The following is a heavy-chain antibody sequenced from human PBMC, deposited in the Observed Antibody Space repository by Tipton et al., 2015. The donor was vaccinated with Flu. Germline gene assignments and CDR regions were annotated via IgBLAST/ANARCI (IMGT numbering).Heavy chain of an antibody. V-gene: IGHV4-61*01. CDR2: IYYSGST. CDR3: ARYGTYDGSRYFQH. J-gene: IGHJ1*01. CDR1: GGSISSVTYY. Sequence: TLSLTCTVSGGSISSVTYYWGWIRQPPGKGLEWIGNIYYSGSTNYNPSLKSRVTISVDTSKNQFSLKLSSVTAADTAVYYCARYGTYDGSRYFQHWGQGTLVTVSS. D-gene: IGHD1-26*01.